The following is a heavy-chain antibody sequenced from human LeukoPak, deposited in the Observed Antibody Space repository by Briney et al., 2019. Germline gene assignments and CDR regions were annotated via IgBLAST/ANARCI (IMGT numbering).Heavy chain of an antibody. Sequence: GGSLRLSCAASGFTFSSHWMSWVRQAPGKGLEWVANIMQDGSEKNYVDSAKGRFTISRDNAKNSLNLQMNSLRAEDTAVYYCVRNGGSFDYWGQGTLVTVSS. D-gene: IGHD3-10*01. CDR1: GFTFSSHW. J-gene: IGHJ4*02. CDR2: IMQDGSEK. V-gene: IGHV3-7*01. CDR3: VRNGGSFDY.